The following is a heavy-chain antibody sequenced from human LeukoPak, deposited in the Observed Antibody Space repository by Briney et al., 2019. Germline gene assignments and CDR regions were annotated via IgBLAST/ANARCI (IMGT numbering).Heavy chain of an antibody. CDR2: ITYDGYYK. J-gene: IGHJ4*02. Sequence: GGSLRLSCAASGFTFTSYGMHWVRQAPGKGLEWVALITYDGYYKYYSDSVRGRFTISSDTSKNTMYLQMNSLRAEDTAVYYCARDLSPVVRASPMGYWGQGTLVTVSS. CDR1: GFTFTSYG. V-gene: IGHV3-30*03. CDR3: ARDLSPVVRASPMGY. D-gene: IGHD3-10*01.